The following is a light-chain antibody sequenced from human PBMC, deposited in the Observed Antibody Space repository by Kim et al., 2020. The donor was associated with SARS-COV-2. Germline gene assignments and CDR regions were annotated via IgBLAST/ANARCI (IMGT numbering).Light chain of an antibody. CDR1: ESVDSSK. CDR2: GAS. CDR3: QQFGGSPPIT. J-gene: IGKJ5*01. Sequence: EIVLTQSPGTLSSSPGETATFSCRASESVDSSKLAWYQQKPGQAPRLHIFGASSRATGIPDRISGSGSGTDFTLTISKLEPEDVAVYYCQQFGGSPPITCGQGTRLEIK. V-gene: IGKV3-20*01.